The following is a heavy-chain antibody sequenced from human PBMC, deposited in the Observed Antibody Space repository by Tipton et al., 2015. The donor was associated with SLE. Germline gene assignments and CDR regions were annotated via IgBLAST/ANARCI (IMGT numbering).Heavy chain of an antibody. CDR1: GGSISSHY. Sequence: LRLSCTVSGGSISSHYWSWIRQPPGKGLEWIGYIYYSGSTNYNPSLKSRVTISVDTSKNQFSLKLSSVTAADTAVYYCARGKGGAFFDYWGQGTLVTVSS. CDR3: ARGKGGAFFDY. V-gene: IGHV4-59*11. D-gene: IGHD1-26*01. CDR2: IYYSGST. J-gene: IGHJ4*02.